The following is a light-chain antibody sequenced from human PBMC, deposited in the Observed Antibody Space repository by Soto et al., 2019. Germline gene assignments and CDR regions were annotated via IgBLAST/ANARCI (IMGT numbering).Light chain of an antibody. CDR2: EVS. CDR1: SSDVGGYNY. CDR3: LSYADTAYV. J-gene: IGLJ1*01. Sequence: QSALTQPPSASGSPGQSVTISCAGTSSDVGGYNYVSWYQQYPGKVPKLMIYEVSERPSGVPDRFSGSKSGNMAFLTVSGLQAEDEADYYCLSYADTAYVFGTGTKVTVL. V-gene: IGLV2-8*01.